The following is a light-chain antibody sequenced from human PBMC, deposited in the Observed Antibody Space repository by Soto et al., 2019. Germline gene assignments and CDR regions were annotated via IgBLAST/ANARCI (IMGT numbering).Light chain of an antibody. CDR2: DVS. CDR1: SSDVGGYNY. V-gene: IGLV2-11*01. J-gene: IGLJ3*02. CDR3: CSYAGSYTWV. Sequence: QSALTQPRSVSGSPGQSVTISCTGTSSDVGGYNYVSWYQQHPGKAPKLMIYDVSKRPSGVPDRVSGSKSGNTASLAISGLQAEDEADYYCCSYAGSYTWVFGGGTKVTVL.